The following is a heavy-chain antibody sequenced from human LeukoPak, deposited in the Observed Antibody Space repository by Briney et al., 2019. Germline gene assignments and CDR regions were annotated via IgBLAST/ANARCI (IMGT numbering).Heavy chain of an antibody. CDR1: GFSISSYY. V-gene: IGHV4-4*07. CDR2: IYTSGST. D-gene: IGHD4-11*01. CDR3: ARVSYSDYLDY. J-gene: IGHJ4*02. Sequence: SETLSLTCTVSGFSISSYYWSWLRQPAGKGLEWIGRIYTSGSTNYNPSLKSRVAMSVDTSNNHFSLKLSSVTAADTAVYYCARVSYSDYLDYWGQGTLVTVSS.